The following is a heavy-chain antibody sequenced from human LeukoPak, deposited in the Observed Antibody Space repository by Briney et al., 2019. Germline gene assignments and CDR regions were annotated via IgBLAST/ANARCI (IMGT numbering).Heavy chain of an antibody. CDR3: ATGGYAFPIDY. CDR2: ISSSSTYT. CDR1: GFTFSDYY. D-gene: IGHD5-12*01. Sequence: GGSLRLSCAASGFTFSDYYMNWIRQAPGKGLEWVSFISSSSTYTNYADSVKGRFTISRDNAKKSLYLQMNSLRAEDTAVYYCATGGYAFPIDYWGQGTLVTVSS. J-gene: IGHJ4*02. V-gene: IGHV3-11*03.